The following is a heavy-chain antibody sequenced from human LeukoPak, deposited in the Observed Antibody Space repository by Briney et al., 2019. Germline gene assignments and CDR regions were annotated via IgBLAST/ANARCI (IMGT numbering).Heavy chain of an antibody. Sequence: PSETLSLTCTVSGGSISSSSYYWGWIRQPPGKGLEWIGSIYYSGSTYYNPSLKSRVTISVDTSKNQFSLKLSSVTAADTAVYYCARDGVRSSGWYEVYWGQGTLVTVSS. CDR3: ARDGVRSSGWYEVY. CDR2: IYYSGST. V-gene: IGHV4-39*07. CDR1: GGSISSSSYY. J-gene: IGHJ4*02. D-gene: IGHD6-19*01.